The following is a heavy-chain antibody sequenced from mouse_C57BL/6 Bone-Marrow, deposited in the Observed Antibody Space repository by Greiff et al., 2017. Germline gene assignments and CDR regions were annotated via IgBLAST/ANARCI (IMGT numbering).Heavy chain of an antibody. J-gene: IGHJ3*01. CDR2: IRSKSNNYAT. CDR3: VRSYYGGFAY. Sequence: EANLVESGGGLVQPKGSLKLSCAASGFSFNTYAMNWVRQAPGKGLEWVARIRSKSNNYATYYADSVKDRFTISRDDSESMLYLQMNNLKTEDTAMYYCVRSYYGGFAYWGQGTLVTVSA. V-gene: IGHV10-1*01. CDR1: GFSFNTYA. D-gene: IGHD1-1*01.